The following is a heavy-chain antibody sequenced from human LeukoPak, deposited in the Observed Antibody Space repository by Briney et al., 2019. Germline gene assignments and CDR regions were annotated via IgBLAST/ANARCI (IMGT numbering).Heavy chain of an antibody. CDR3: ATAKPDYSSGWYYADYYYGMDV. D-gene: IGHD6-19*01. CDR2: MNPNSGNT. V-gene: IGHV1-8*01. J-gene: IGHJ6*02. CDR1: GYTFTSYD. Sequence: ASVNVSCKASGYTFTSYDINWVRQATGQGLEWMGWMNPNSGNTGYAQKFQGRVTMTRNTSISTAYMELSSLRSEDTAVYYCATAKPDYSSGWYYADYYYGMDVWGQGTTVTVSS.